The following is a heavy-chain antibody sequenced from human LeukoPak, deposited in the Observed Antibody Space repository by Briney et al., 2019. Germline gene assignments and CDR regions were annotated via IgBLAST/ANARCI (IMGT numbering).Heavy chain of an antibody. CDR2: INPKSGAT. V-gene: IGHV1-2*02. CDR3: AKGATEGYYYYYGPDV. J-gene: IGHJ6*02. Sequence: ASVKVSCKASGYTFTGYYMHWVRQAPGQGLEWMGWINPKSGATTYAQKFRDRVILTRDTSINTAYMDLSGLTSDDTAVFCCAKGATEGYYYYYGPDVWGQGTTVTVSS. CDR1: GYTFTGYY.